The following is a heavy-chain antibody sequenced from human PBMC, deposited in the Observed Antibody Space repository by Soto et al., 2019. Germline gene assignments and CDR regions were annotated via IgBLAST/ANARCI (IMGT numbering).Heavy chain of an antibody. V-gene: IGHV4-30-4*01. Sequence: SETLSLTCTVSGGSISSGDYYWSWIRQPPGKGLEWIGYIYYSGSTYYNPSLKSRVTISVDTSKNQFSLKLSSVTAADTAVYYCARVMASAGPHYYYYGMDVWGQGTTVTVSS. D-gene: IGHD6-13*01. CDR2: IYYSGST. CDR1: GGSISSGDYY. CDR3: ARVMASAGPHYYYYGMDV. J-gene: IGHJ6*02.